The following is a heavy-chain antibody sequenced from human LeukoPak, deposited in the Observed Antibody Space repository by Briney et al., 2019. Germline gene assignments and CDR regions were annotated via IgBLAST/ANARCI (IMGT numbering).Heavy chain of an antibody. CDR1: GYTFSSYW. CDR3: ARQNDFRLDY. Sequence: GESLKISCKGSGYTFSSYWIGWVRQMPGKGLEWMRIIYPGDSDTRYSPSLQGQVTIPVDTSIGTAYLQWSSLKASDTAIYYCARQNDFRLDYWGQGTLVTVSS. D-gene: IGHD3-3*01. CDR2: IYPGDSDT. J-gene: IGHJ4*02. V-gene: IGHV5-51*01.